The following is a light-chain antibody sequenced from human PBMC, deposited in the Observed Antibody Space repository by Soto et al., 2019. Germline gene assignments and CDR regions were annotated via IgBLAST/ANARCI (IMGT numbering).Light chain of an antibody. J-gene: IGLJ1*01. Sequence: QSALTQPASVSGSPGQSITISCTGTVGLVSWYQQHPGKVPKLIIYDDTKRPSGVSSRFSGSKSGNTASLTISGLQTEDEADYYCCLYVGGRTYVLGTGTKVT. CDR2: DDT. V-gene: IGLV2-23*01. CDR3: CLYVGGRTYV. CDR1: VGL.